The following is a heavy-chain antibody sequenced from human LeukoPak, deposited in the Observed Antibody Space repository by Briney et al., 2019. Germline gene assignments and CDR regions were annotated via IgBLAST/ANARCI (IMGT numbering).Heavy chain of an antibody. V-gene: IGHV4-34*01. Sequence: PSETLSLTCAVSDGSFSSYYWSWFRQSPGEGLEWIAEIYPGETAKYNPSLWSRGTISADTSKSQFSLRLSSVTAADTAVYYCAGYHQWFLNDRWGQGTLVTVSS. CDR1: DGSFSSYY. CDR2: IYPGETA. D-gene: IGHD2-8*01. J-gene: IGHJ5*02. CDR3: AGYHQWFLNDR.